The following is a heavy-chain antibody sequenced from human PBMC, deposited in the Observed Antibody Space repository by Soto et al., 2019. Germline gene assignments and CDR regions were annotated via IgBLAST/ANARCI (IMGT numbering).Heavy chain of an antibody. CDR3: AKDDNTIFGVESGFDY. CDR2: ISGSGGST. V-gene: IGHV3-23*01. Sequence: GGSLRLSCAASGFTFSSYAMSWVRQAPGKGLEWVSAISGSGGSTYYADSVKGRFTISRDNSKNTLYLQMNSLRAEDTAVYYCAKDDNTIFGVESGFDYWGQGTLVTVSS. D-gene: IGHD3-3*01. CDR1: GFTFSSYA. J-gene: IGHJ4*02.